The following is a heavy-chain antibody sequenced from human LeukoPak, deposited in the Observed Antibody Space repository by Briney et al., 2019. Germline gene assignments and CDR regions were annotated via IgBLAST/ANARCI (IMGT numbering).Heavy chain of an antibody. CDR1: GYTFTSYG. CDR2: ISAYNGKT. V-gene: IGHV1-18*01. J-gene: IGHJ4*02. CDR3: GRYSGSFSTDY. Sequence: ASVKVSCKASGYTFTSYGISWARQAPGQGLEWMGWISAYNGKTNYAQKFQGRVTMTTDTSTSTGYMELRSLRSDDTAVFYCGRYSGSFSTDYWGQGTLVTVSS. D-gene: IGHD1-26*01.